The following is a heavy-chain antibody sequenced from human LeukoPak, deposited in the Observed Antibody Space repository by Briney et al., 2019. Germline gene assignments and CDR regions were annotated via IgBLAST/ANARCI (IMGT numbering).Heavy chain of an antibody. CDR3: AKIHKPYCSGGSCYSGWFDP. CDR2: ISGSGGST. CDR1: GFTFSSYA. Sequence: PGGSLRLSCAASGFTFSSYAMSWVRQAPGKGLEWVSTISGSGGSTYYADSVKGRFTISRDNSKNTLYLQMNSLRAEDTAVYYCAKIHKPYCSGGSCYSGWFDPWGRGTLVAVSS. J-gene: IGHJ5*02. D-gene: IGHD2-15*01. V-gene: IGHV3-23*01.